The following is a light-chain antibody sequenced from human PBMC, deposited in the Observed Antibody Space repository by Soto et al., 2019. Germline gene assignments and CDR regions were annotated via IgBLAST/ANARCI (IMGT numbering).Light chain of an antibody. V-gene: IGLV1-47*01. CDR2: RAD. CDR1: SSNIGSNY. CDR3: AAWDDTLSGLV. J-gene: IGLJ2*01. Sequence: QSVLTQPPSASGTPGQTVTISCSGRSSNIGSNYVYWYQQLPGTAPRLLMYRADQRPSGVPDRFSGSKSGTSASLAISGLRSEDEADYYCAAWDDTLSGLVFGGGTQLTGL.